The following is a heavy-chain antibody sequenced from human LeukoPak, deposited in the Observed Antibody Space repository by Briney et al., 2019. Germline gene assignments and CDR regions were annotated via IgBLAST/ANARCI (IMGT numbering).Heavy chain of an antibody. CDR1: GFTFSSYG. CDR2: IRYDGSNK. D-gene: IGHD3-10*01. CDR3: AKDPVGYYGSDHAFDI. J-gene: IGHJ3*02. V-gene: IGHV3-30*02. Sequence: GGSLRLSCAASGFTFSSYGMHWVRQAPGKGLEWVAFIRYDGSNKYYADSVKGRYTISRDNSKNTLYLQMNSLRAEDTAVYYCAKDPVGYYGSDHAFDIWGQGTMVTVSS.